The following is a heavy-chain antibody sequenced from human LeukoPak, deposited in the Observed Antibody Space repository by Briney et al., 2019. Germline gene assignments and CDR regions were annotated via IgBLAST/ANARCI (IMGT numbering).Heavy chain of an antibody. CDR2: IYTSGST. CDR1: GGSISSYY. V-gene: IGHV4-4*07. J-gene: IGHJ5*01. D-gene: IGHD6-13*01. Sequence: PSETLSLTCTVSGGSISSYYWSWIRQPAGKGLEWIGRIYTSGSTNYNPSLKSRVTISVDTSKNQFSLKLNSVTAADTAVYYCARVARSMSSSSDDSWGQGTLVTVSS. CDR3: ARVARSMSSSSDDS.